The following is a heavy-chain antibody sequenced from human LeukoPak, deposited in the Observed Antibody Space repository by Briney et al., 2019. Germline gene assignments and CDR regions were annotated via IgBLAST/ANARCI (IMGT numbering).Heavy chain of an antibody. CDR3: ARGAAGSYYKPFDY. D-gene: IGHD3-10*01. CDR2: ISGGGGNT. CDR1: EFTFNTYA. Sequence: GGSLRLSCAASEFTFNTYAMSWVRQAPGKGLEWVSIISGGGGNTYYAESVKGRFTISRDNSKSTLYLQMNSLRAGDTAVYYYARGAAGSYYKPFDYWGQGTLVTVSS. J-gene: IGHJ4*02. V-gene: IGHV3-23*01.